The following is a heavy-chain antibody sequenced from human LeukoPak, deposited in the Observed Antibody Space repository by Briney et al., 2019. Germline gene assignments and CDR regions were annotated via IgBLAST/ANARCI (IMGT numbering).Heavy chain of an antibody. CDR2: ISGSGANT. CDR1: GFTFSNYG. J-gene: IGHJ5*02. D-gene: IGHD2-2*01. V-gene: IGHV3-23*01. Sequence: PGGSLRLSCAASGFTFSNYGMSWVRQAPGKGLEWVSTISGSGANTFYADSVKGRFTISRDISKNTLYLQMNSLRAEDTAVYYCAKDANIVVVPTADLDPWGQGTLVTVSS. CDR3: AKDANIVVVPTADLDP.